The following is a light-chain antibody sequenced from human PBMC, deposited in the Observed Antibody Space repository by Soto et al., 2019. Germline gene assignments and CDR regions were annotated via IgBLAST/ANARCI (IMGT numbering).Light chain of an antibody. Sequence: QAVVTQEPSLTVSPGGTVTLTCGSSTGFVTSGRFPYWYQQKPGQAPRTLIYDTSNRHSWTPARFSGSLLGGKAALTLSGAQPEDEANYYCLLFFGGEVVFGGGPKVTVL. CDR1: TGFVTSGRF. J-gene: IGLJ2*01. V-gene: IGLV7-46*01. CDR2: DTS. CDR3: LLFFGGEVV.